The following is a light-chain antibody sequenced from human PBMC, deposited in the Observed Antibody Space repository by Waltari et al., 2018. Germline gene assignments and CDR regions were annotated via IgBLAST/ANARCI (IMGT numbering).Light chain of an antibody. CDR3: QQYGSSPYT. Sequence: VLTQSPGTLSLSPGERDTLSCRASQSVGSNYLAWYQQKPGQTPRLLIFGASSSATGIPDRFSGSGSGTDFTLTISRLEPEDFAVYYCQQYGSSPYTFGQGTRLEIK. J-gene: IGKJ2*01. CDR2: GAS. CDR1: QSVGSNY. V-gene: IGKV3-20*01.